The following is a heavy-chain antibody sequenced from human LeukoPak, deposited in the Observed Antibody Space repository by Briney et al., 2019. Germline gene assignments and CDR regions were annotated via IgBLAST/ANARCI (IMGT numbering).Heavy chain of an antibody. CDR1: GYAFTGYY. J-gene: IGHJ5*02. CDR3: ARDLISLGGWSDP. V-gene: IGHV1-2*02. CDR2: INPNSGNT. Sequence: ASVKVSCKASGYAFTGYYLHWVRQAPGQGLEWMGWINPNSGNTNYAQKFQGRVTMTRDTSISTAYMELSRLRSDDTAEYYCARDLISLGGWSDPWGQGTLVTVSS. D-gene: IGHD3-16*01.